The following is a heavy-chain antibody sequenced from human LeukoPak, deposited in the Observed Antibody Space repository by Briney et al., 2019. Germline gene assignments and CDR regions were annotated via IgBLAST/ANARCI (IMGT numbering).Heavy chain of an antibody. CDR1: GFTFSSYE. J-gene: IGHJ2*01. CDR3: ARGATRGVYRYFDL. D-gene: IGHD1-26*01. V-gene: IGHV3-48*03. Sequence: GGSLRLSCAASGFTFSSYEMNWVRQAPGKGLEWVSYISSSGSTIYYADSVKGRFTISRDNAKNSLYLQMNSLRAEDTAVYYCARGATRGVYRYFDLWGRGTLVTVSS. CDR2: ISSSGSTI.